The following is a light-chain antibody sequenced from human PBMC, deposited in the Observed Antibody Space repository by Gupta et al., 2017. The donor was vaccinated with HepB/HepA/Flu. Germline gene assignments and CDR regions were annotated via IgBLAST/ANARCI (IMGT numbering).Light chain of an antibody. Sequence: QSVLTQSTSVSGPPGQRVTISCSRRSSKVGRNNVNWYQQLTATSPKLLIYYNDERRSGVPARISGSKYGTSASLSISGRQEEDEADYYCAALDTSINVVVFGGGTKPTVL. V-gene: IGLV1-44*01. J-gene: IGLJ2*01. CDR2: YND. CDR3: AALDTSINVVV. CDR1: SSKVGRNN.